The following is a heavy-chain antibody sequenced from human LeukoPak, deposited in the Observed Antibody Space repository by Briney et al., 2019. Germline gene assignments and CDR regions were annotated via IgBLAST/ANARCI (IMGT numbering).Heavy chain of an antibody. D-gene: IGHD6-6*01. V-gene: IGHV3-30*02. CDR1: GFTFSSYG. J-gene: IGHJ4*02. CDR2: IRYDGSNK. CDR3: AKDLWDSSSSEY. Sequence: PGGSLRLSCAASGFTFSSYGMLWVRQAPGKGLEWVAFIRYDGSNKYYADSVKGRFTISRDNSKNTLYLQMNSLRAEDTAVYYCAKDLWDSSSSEYWGQGTLVTVSS.